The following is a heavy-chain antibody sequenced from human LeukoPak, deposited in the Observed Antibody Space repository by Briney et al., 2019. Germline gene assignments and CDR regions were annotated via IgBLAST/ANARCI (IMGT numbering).Heavy chain of an antibody. D-gene: IGHD1-1*01. CDR3: ARTSVTGTKNFDS. V-gene: IGHV4-34*01. CDR1: SGSFSGYY. CDR2: INHSGST. J-gene: IGHJ4*02. Sequence: SETLSLTCAVYSGSFSGYYWSWIRQPPGKGLEWIGEINHSGSTNYNPSLNSRVTISVDTSKNQFSLKLSSVTAADTAVYYCARTSVTGTKNFDSWGQGTLVTVSS.